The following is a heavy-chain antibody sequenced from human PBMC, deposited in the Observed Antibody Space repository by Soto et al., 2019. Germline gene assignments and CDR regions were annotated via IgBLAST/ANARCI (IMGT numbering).Heavy chain of an antibody. V-gene: IGHV1-69*13. D-gene: IGHD3-22*01. Sequence: ASVKVSCKASGGTISRYSISWARQAPGQGLEWMGGIIPIFGTANYAQKFQGRVTITADESTSTAYMELRSLRSEDTAVYYCARGLNYYDTIGPYDAFDIWGQGTMVTV. CDR2: IIPIFGTA. CDR1: GGTISRYS. J-gene: IGHJ3*02. CDR3: ARGLNYYDTIGPYDAFDI.